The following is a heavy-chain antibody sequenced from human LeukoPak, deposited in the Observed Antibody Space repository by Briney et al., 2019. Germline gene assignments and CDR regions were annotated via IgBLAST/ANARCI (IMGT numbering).Heavy chain of an antibody. J-gene: IGHJ4*02. Sequence: GGSLRLSCAASGFTFSNAWMSWVRQAPGKGLEWVGRIKSKTDGGTTDYAAPVKGRFTISRDDSKSIAYLQMDSLKTEDTAVYYCSTSDGSGYYYFDYWGQGTLVAVSS. D-gene: IGHD3-22*01. CDR2: IKSKTDGGTT. V-gene: IGHV3-15*01. CDR3: STSDGSGYYYFDY. CDR1: GFTFSNAW.